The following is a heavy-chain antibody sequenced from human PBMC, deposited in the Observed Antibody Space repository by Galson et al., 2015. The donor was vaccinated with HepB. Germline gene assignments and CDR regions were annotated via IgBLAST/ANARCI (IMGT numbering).Heavy chain of an antibody. Sequence: SLRLSCAASGFTVSSNYMSWVRQAPGKGLEWVSVIYSGGSTYYADSVKGRFTISRDNSKNTLYLQMNSLRAEDTAVYYCARAPGGYDSSGFDFDYWGQGTLVTVSS. V-gene: IGHV3-53*01. CDR2: IYSGGST. CDR1: GFTVSSNY. D-gene: IGHD3-22*01. J-gene: IGHJ4*02. CDR3: ARAPGGYDSSGFDFDY.